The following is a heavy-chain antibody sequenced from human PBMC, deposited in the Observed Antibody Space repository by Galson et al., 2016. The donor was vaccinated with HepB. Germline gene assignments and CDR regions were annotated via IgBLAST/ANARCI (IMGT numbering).Heavy chain of an antibody. J-gene: IGHJ4*02. D-gene: IGHD6-13*01. CDR1: GFTVRSNY. CDR3: PARSSHITPPGWAWGYDY. Sequence: SLRLSCAASGFTVRSNYMSWVRQTPGKGLEWISVIYDGGRTYYADSVKGRFTISRDNSEDTLYLQMNSLRGDDTAVYYCPARSSHITPPGWAWGYDYWGQGNLVTVSS. CDR2: IYDGGRT. V-gene: IGHV3-66*02.